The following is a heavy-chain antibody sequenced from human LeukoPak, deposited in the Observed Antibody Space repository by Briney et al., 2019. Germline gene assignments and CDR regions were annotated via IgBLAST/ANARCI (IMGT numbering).Heavy chain of an antibody. Sequence: GGSLRLSCAASGFTVSSNYMSWVRQAPGKGLEWVSVIYSGGSTYYADSVKGRFTISRDNAKNSLYLQMNSLRAEDTAVYYCASNIVVVPAAANWFDPWGQGTLVTVSS. CDR2: IYSGGST. CDR1: GFTVSSNY. D-gene: IGHD2-2*01. V-gene: IGHV3-66*01. CDR3: ASNIVVVPAAANWFDP. J-gene: IGHJ5*02.